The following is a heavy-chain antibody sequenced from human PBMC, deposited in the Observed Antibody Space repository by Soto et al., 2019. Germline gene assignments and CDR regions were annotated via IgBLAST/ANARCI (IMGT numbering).Heavy chain of an antibody. CDR3: AKSPRGEMATD. Sequence: QVQLVQSGGEVKKPGASVTVSCKASGYTFINYHITWVRQAPGQGLEWMAWINTYNGMTDYAQRYQHRVTLTRDTSTSTAYMELRNLGSDDTAVYFCAKSPRGEMATDWGQGTLVTVSS. CDR1: GYTFINYH. CDR2: INTYNGMT. D-gene: IGHD5-12*01. V-gene: IGHV1-18*01. J-gene: IGHJ4*02.